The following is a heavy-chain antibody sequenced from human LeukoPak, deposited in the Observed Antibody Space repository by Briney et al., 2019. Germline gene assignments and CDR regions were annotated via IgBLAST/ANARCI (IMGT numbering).Heavy chain of an antibody. J-gene: IGHJ4*02. V-gene: IGHV1-8*01. CDR2: MNPNSGNT. Sequence: ASVKVSCKASGYTFTSYDINWVRQATGQGLEWMGWMNPNSGNTGYAQKFQGRVTMTRNTSISTAYMELSSLRSEDTAVYYCARGGLYYYDSSGYYLDYWGQGTLVTVSS. CDR1: GYTFTSYD. CDR3: ARGGLYYYDSSGYYLDY. D-gene: IGHD3-22*01.